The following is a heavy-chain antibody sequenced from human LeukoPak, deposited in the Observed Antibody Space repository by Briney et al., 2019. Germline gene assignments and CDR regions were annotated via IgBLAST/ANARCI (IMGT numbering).Heavy chain of an antibody. CDR1: GGSISSYY. J-gene: IGHJ3*02. CDR3: AREYSSGWSYAFDI. D-gene: IGHD6-19*01. V-gene: IGHV4-59*01. Sequence: SETLSLTCTVSGGSISSYYWSWIRQPPGKGLEWIGYIYYSGSTNYNPSLKSRVTISVDTSKNQFSLKLSSVTAADTAVYYCAREYSSGWSYAFDIWGQGTMVTVSS. CDR2: IYYSGST.